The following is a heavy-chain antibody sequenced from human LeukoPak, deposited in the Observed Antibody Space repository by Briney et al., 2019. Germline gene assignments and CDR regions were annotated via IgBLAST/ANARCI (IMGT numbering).Heavy chain of an antibody. J-gene: IGHJ3*02. D-gene: IGHD3-22*01. Sequence: GGSLRLSCAASGFTFSSYGMHWVRQAPGKGLEWVAFIRYDGSNKYYADSVKGRFTISRDNSKNTLYLQMNSLRAEDTAVYYCAKDSSGYYYVPDGFDIWGQGTMVTVSS. CDR1: GFTFSSYG. V-gene: IGHV3-30*02. CDR2: IRYDGSNK. CDR3: AKDSSGYYYVPDGFDI.